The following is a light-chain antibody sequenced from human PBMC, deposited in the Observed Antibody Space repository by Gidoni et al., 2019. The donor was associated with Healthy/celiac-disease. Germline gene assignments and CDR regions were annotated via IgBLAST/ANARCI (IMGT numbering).Light chain of an antibody. CDR1: ALPKQY. V-gene: IGLV3-25*03. CDR3: QSADSSGTL. CDR2: KDR. Sequence: SYELTQPPSVSVSPGQTARITCSGDALPKQYAYWYQQKPGQAPVLVIYKDRERPSGIPERFSGSSSGTTVTLTIGGVQAEDEADYYCQSADSSGTLFGGGTKLTVL. J-gene: IGLJ3*02.